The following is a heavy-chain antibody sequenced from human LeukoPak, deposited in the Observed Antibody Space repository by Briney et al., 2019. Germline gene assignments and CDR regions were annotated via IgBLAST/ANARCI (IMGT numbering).Heavy chain of an antibody. CDR3: AKTRLLLWFGESEF. CDR1: GFTFSSYW. CDR2: INSDGSST. D-gene: IGHD3-10*01. Sequence: PGGSLRLSCAASGFTFSSYWMHWVRQAPGKGLVWVSRINSDGSSTSYADSVKGRFTISRDNAKNTLYLQMNSLRAEDTAVYYCAKTRLLLWFGESEFGGQGTLVTVSS. J-gene: IGHJ4*02. V-gene: IGHV3-74*01.